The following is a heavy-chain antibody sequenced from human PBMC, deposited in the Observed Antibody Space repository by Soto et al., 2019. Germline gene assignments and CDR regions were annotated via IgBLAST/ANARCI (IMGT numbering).Heavy chain of an antibody. V-gene: IGHV3-48*01. J-gene: IGHJ3*02. CDR1: GFTFSSYS. CDR3: ARVSALMGYNAFDI. D-gene: IGHD5-18*01. CDR2: ISSSSSTI. Sequence: GGSLRLSCAASGFTFSSYSMNWVRQAPGKGLEWVSYISSSSSTIYYADSVKGRFTISRDNAKNSLYLQMNSLRAEDTAVYYCARVSALMGYNAFDIWGQGTMVTVSS.